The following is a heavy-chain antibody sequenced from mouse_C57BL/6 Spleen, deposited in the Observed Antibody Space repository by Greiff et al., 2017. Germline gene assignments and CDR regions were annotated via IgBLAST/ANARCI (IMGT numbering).Heavy chain of an antibody. D-gene: IGHD2-4*01. CDR2: IHPNSGST. J-gene: IGHJ2*01. V-gene: IGHV1-64*01. Sequence: VQLQQPGAELVKPGASVQLSCKASGYTFTSYWMHWVKQRPGQGLEWIGMIHPNSGSTNYNEKFKSKATLTVDKSSSTAYMQLSSLTSEDSAVYYCARCYYDSYYFDYWGQGTTLTVSS. CDR3: ARCYYDSYYFDY. CDR1: GYTFTSYW.